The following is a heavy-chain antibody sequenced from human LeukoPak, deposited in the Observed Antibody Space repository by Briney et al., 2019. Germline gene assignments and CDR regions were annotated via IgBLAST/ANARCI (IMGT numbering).Heavy chain of an antibody. Sequence: SETLSLTCGVSGGSLSSHYWTWIRQPPGKGLEWIGSIYYSGSTYYNPSLKSRVTISVDTSKNQFSLKLSSVTAADTAVYYCARHIGLRWHLDRWGQGTLVTVSS. V-gene: IGHV4-39*01. CDR1: GGSLSSHY. CDR2: IYYSGST. D-gene: IGHD4-23*01. CDR3: ARHIGLRWHLDR. J-gene: IGHJ4*02.